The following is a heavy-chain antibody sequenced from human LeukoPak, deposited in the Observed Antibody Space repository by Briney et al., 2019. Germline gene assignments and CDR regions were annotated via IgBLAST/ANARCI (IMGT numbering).Heavy chain of an antibody. J-gene: IGHJ4*02. CDR3: ASLRAAGTIDY. CDR1: AGSISSTY. V-gene: IGHV4-4*07. CDR2: IYTSGST. D-gene: IGHD6-13*01. Sequence: SETLSLTCTVSAGSISSTYWSWIRQPAGKGLEWIGRIYTSGSTNYNPYLKSRVTMSVDTSKNQFSLKLSSVTAADTAVYYCASLRAAGTIDYWGQGTLVTVSS.